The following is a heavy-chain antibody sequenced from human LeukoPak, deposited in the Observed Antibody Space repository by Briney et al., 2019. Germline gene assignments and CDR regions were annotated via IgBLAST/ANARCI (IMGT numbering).Heavy chain of an antibody. CDR3: ARDGETTYYYDSSGYQM. V-gene: IGHV1-18*01. CDR2: INAYNGNT. D-gene: IGHD3-22*01. J-gene: IGHJ1*01. Sequence: ASVKVSCKASGYIFTSYGINWVRQAPGQGLEWMGGINAYNGNTKYAQKLQGRVTMTTDTSTSTAYMELRSLRSDDTAVYYCARDGETTYYYDSSGYQMWGQGTLVTVSS. CDR1: GYIFTSYG.